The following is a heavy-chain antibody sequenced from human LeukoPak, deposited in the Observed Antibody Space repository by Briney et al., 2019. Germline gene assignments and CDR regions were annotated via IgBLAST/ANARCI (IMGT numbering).Heavy chain of an antibody. D-gene: IGHD5-24*01. J-gene: IGHJ3*02. V-gene: IGHV1-8*01. CDR2: MNPNSGNT. CDR1: GYTFTSYD. Sequence: ASVKVSCKASGYTFTSYDINWVQQATGQGLEWMGWMNPNSGNTGYAQKFQGRVTMTRNTSISTAYMELSSLRSEDTAVYYCARWVEVKDGAFDIWGQGTMVTVSS. CDR3: ARWVEVKDGAFDI.